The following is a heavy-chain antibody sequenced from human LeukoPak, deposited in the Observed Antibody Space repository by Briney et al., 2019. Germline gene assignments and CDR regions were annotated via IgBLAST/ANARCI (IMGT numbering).Heavy chain of an antibody. D-gene: IGHD6-6*01. CDR1: GGSISSSSHY. CDR3: ARHVQKRAAPAYFDY. Sequence: SETLSLTCTVSGGSISSSSHYWGWIRQPPGKGLEWIGSIYYSGSTYYNPSLKSRVTISVDTSKNQFSLKLSSVTAADTAVYYCARHVQKRAAPAYFDYWGQGTLVTVSS. J-gene: IGHJ4*02. CDR2: IYYSGST. V-gene: IGHV4-39*01.